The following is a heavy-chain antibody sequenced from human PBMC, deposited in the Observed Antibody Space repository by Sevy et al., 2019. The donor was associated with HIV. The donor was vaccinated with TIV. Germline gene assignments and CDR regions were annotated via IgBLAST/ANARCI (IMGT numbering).Heavy chain of an antibody. CDR1: GYTFSSNG. V-gene: IGHV1-18*01. CDR3: AIVPTYYFGSGTYFDY. Sequence: ASVKVSCKASGYTFSSNGIAWVRQAPGQGLQWMGWIGVYNGNSNYAQNLRDRVTMTTDTSTSTAYMELKSLRSDDTAVYYCAIVPTYYFGSGTYFDYWGQGTLVTVSS. CDR2: IGVYNGNS. J-gene: IGHJ4*02. D-gene: IGHD3-10*01.